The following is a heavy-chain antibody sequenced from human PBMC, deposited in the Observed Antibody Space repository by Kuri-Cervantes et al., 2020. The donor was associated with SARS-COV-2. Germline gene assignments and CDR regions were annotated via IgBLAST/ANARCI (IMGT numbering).Heavy chain of an antibody. D-gene: IGHD6-13*01. J-gene: IGHJ4*02. V-gene: IGHV4-34*01. CDR3: ARAKSIAAACMHYFDY. Sequence: SETLSLTCAVYGESFIGYYWSWVRQPPGKGLEWIGDINHSGSTNYNPSLKSRVTISLDTSTNQFSLKLSSVTAADTAVYYCARAKSIAAACMHYFDYWGQGTLVTVSS. CDR1: GESFIGYY. CDR2: INHSGST.